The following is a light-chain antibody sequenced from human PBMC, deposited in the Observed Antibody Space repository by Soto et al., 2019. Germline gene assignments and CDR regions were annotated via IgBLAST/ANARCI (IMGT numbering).Light chain of an antibody. V-gene: IGKV1-33*01. J-gene: IGKJ5*01. CDR3: QQYSNLIT. Sequence: DIQMTQSPSSLSASVGDRVTITCQASQDISNYLNWYQQKLGKAPKLLIYDASNLETGVPSRFSGSGSGTDFTFTISRLQPEDIVTYYCQQYSNLITFGQGTRLEIK. CDR1: QDISNY. CDR2: DAS.